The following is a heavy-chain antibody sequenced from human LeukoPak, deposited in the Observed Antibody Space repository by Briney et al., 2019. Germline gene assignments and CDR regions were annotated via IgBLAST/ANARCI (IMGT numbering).Heavy chain of an antibody. D-gene: IGHD6-13*01. CDR1: GFTFSSYW. CDR2: IKQDGSEK. CDR3: ATRSAWESSSFDAFDI. V-gene: IGHV3-7*01. J-gene: IGHJ3*02. Sequence: GGSLRLSCAASGFTFSSYWMSWVRQAPGKGLEWVANIKQDGSEKYYVDSVKGRFTISRDNSKNTLYLQMNSLRAEDTAVYYCATRSAWESSSFDAFDIWGQGTMVTVSS.